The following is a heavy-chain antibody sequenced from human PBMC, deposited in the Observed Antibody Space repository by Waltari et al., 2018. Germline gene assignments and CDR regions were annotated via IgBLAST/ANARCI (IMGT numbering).Heavy chain of an antibody. CDR3: ARSIKPSRERAFDI. D-gene: IGHD1-1*01. Sequence: VQLVESGGGLVQPGGSLRLSCVTSGFTFSSNWMTWVRQAPGKGLEWIGSIYHSGSTYYNPSLKSRVTISVDTSKNQFSLKLSSVTAADTAVYYCARSIKPSRERAFDIWGQGTMVTVSS. V-gene: IGHV4-4*02. CDR1: GFTFSSNW. J-gene: IGHJ3*02. CDR2: IYHSGST.